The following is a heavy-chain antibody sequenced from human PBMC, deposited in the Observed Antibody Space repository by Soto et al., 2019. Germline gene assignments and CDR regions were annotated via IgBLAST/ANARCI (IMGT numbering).Heavy chain of an antibody. D-gene: IGHD3-16*01. CDR3: ARVGGVAARTFDY. V-gene: IGHV4-59*01. CDR1: GGSISPFY. Sequence: SETLSLTCTVSGGSISPFYWSWVRQPPGKGLEWIGYLYYSDNTNYNPSLKSRVTISVDASKNQVSLRLTSVTAADTAVYYCARVGGVAARTFDYWGQGTVVTVS. CDR2: LYYSDNT. J-gene: IGHJ4*02.